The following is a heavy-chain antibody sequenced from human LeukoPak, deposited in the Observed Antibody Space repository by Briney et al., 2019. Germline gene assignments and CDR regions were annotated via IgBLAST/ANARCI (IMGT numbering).Heavy chain of an antibody. D-gene: IGHD3-10*01. V-gene: IGHV1-3*01. CDR2: VNAGNGNT. Sequence: SVKVSCKASGYTFTNYALHWVRQAPGQRLEWLGWVNAGNGNTRYSQNFHGRITITRDTSASTAYMDLSSLRSEDTAVYYCARGLLWFGELSPFGYWGQGTLVTVSS. J-gene: IGHJ4*02. CDR3: ARGLLWFGELSPFGY. CDR1: GYTFTNYA.